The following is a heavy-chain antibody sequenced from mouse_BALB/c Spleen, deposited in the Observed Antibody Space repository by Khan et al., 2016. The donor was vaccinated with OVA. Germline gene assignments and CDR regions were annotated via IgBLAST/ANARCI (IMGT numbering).Heavy chain of an antibody. Sequence: EVELVESGGDLVKPGGSLKLSCAASGFTFSNYDMSWVRQTPDKRLEWVATISSAGSHTYYPDSVKGRFTLSRDNSNNTLYLQLSSLTFEDSAMYCCTRRSYDEAWFAYWGQGTLVTVSA. CDR3: TRRSYDEAWFAY. CDR1: GFTFSNYD. V-gene: IGHV5-6*01. D-gene: IGHD2-12*01. CDR2: ISSAGSHT. J-gene: IGHJ3*01.